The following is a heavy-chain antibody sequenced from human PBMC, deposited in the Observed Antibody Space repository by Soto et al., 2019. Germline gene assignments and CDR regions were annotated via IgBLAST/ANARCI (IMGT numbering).Heavy chain of an antibody. Sequence: SVKVSCKASGGTFSSYAISWVRQAPGQGLEWMGGIIPIFGTANYAQKFQGRVTITADESTSTAYMELSSLRSEDTAVYYCARVEKGGSSWYPNWFDPWGQGTLVTVST. V-gene: IGHV1-69*13. CDR2: IIPIFGTA. CDR1: GGTFSSYA. CDR3: ARVEKGGSSWYPNWFDP. J-gene: IGHJ5*02. D-gene: IGHD6-13*01.